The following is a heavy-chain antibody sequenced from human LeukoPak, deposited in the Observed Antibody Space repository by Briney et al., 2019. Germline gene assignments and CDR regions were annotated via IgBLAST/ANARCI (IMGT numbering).Heavy chain of an antibody. D-gene: IGHD5-12*01. J-gene: IGHJ4*02. CDR2: IYYSGST. Sequence: SETLSLTCTVSGGSVSSGSYYWSWIRQPPGKGLEWIGYIYYSGSTNYNPSLKSRVTISVDTSENQFSLKLSSVTAADTAVYYCARVDSGYDYFDYWGQGTLVTVSS. CDR3: ARVDSGYDYFDY. V-gene: IGHV4-61*01. CDR1: GGSVSSGSYY.